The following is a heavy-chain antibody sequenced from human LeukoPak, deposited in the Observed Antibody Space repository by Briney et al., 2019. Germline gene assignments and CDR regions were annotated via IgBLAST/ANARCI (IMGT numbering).Heavy chain of an antibody. V-gene: IGHV1-69*05. Sequence: SVKVSCKASGGTFSSYAISWVRQAPGQGLEWMGGIIPIFGTANYAQKFQGRVTITTDESTSTAYMELSSLRSEDTAVYYCARDLTDYGGNSLDYWGQGTLVTVSS. CDR3: ARDLTDYGGNSLDY. CDR2: IIPIFGTA. CDR1: GGTFSSYA. J-gene: IGHJ4*02. D-gene: IGHD4-23*01.